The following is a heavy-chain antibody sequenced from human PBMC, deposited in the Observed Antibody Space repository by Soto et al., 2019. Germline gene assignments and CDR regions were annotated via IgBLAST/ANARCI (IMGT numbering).Heavy chain of an antibody. CDR1: GDSVSSNSAA. V-gene: IGHV6-1*01. CDR2: TYYRSKWYN. D-gene: IGHD3-22*01. J-gene: IGHJ3*01. Sequence: PSQTLSLTCAISGDSVSSNSAALNWIRQSPSRGLEWLGRTYYRSKWYNDYAVSVKSRITINPDTSKNQYSLQLNSLTPADTAVYYSASVSHDNSPSWGQGTIVTVSS. CDR3: ASVSHDNSPS.